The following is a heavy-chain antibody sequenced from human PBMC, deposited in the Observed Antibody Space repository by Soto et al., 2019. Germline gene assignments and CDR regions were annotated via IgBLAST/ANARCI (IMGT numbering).Heavy chain of an antibody. CDR2: IYYSGST. Sequence: PSETLSLTCTVSGGSISSYYWSWIRQPPGKGLEWIGYIYYSGSTNYNPSLKSRVTISVDTSKNQFSLKLSSVTAADTAVYYCARDRDSSSSYYYYGMDVWGQGTTVTVSS. J-gene: IGHJ6*02. D-gene: IGHD6-6*01. V-gene: IGHV4-59*01. CDR3: ARDRDSSSSYYYYGMDV. CDR1: GGSISSYY.